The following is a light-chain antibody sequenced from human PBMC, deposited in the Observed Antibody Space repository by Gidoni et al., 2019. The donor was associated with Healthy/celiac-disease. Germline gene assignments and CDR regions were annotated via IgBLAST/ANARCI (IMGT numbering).Light chain of an antibody. CDR3: QQYNSYSSFT. Sequence: EIQMTQSTSTLSASVGARVTITCRASQSISSWLAWYQQKPGKAPKLLIYKASSLESGVPSRFSGSGSGTEFTLSISSLQPDDFSTYCCQQYNSYSSFTFXPXTKVDIK. J-gene: IGKJ3*01. V-gene: IGKV1-5*03. CDR2: KAS. CDR1: QSISSW.